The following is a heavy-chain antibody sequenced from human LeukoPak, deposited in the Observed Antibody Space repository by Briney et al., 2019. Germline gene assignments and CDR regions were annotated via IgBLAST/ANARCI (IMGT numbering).Heavy chain of an antibody. CDR2: IYDSGST. CDR1: GSSISSGDYY. CDR3: ARDCSGGSCYGAFDI. D-gene: IGHD2-15*01. Sequence: SETLSLTCTVSGSSISSGDYYWSCIRQPPGKGLEWVVNIYDSGSTYYNPSLKSRISISVDTSENRFSLKLSSVTATDTAVYYCARDCSGGSCYGAFDIWGQETMVTVSS. V-gene: IGHV4-30-4*01. J-gene: IGHJ3*02.